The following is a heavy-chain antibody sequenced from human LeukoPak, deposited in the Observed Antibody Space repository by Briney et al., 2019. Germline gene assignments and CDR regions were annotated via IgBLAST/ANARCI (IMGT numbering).Heavy chain of an antibody. CDR2: ISGTGSDT. D-gene: IGHD2-2*01. Sequence: PGGSLRLSCLASGFTFSNSWMTWVRQAPGKGLEWVSAISGTGSDTNYADSVKGRFTISRDNSKNTLYLQMNSLRAEDTAIYYCAKHCSSAGCYRFEYWGQGTLVTVSS. CDR3: AKHCSSAGCYRFEY. J-gene: IGHJ4*02. CDR1: GFTFSNSW. V-gene: IGHV3-23*01.